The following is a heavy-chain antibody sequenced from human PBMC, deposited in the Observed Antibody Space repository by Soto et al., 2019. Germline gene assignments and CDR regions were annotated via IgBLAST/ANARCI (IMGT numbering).Heavy chain of an antibody. CDR1: GFTFSSYS. V-gene: IGHV3-21*01. Sequence: PGGSLRLSCAAFGFTFSSYSMNWVRQAPGKGLEWVSSISSSSSYIYYADSVKGRFTISRDNAKNSLYLQMNSLRAEDTAVYYCARSSSWQYYYGMDVWGQGTTVTVSS. CDR2: ISSSSSYI. J-gene: IGHJ6*02. CDR3: ARSSSWQYYYGMDV. D-gene: IGHD6-13*01.